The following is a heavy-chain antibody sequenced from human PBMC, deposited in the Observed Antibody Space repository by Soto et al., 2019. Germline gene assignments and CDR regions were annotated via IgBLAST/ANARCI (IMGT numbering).Heavy chain of an antibody. D-gene: IGHD3-10*01. Sequence: EVQLVESGGGLVKPGGSLRLSCAASGFTFSTYSMNWVRQAPGKGLEWVSSISSSSTDIYYADSLKGRFTISRDNAKNSLYLQMTSLRAEDTAVYYCASQPYSNSGWKPFDYWGQGTLVTVSS. J-gene: IGHJ4*02. CDR1: GFTFSTYS. CDR2: ISSSSTDI. V-gene: IGHV3-21*01. CDR3: ASQPYSNSGWKPFDY.